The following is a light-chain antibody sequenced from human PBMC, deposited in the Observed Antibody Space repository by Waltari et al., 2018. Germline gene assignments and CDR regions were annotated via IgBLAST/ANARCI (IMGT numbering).Light chain of an antibody. Sequence: DIVLSKSPATLSLSPVDRAPLSCRAMQSVSRYFPWFQQKPGQAARLLIYDASNRATGIPVRFSGSGSGTDFTLTISSLGPEDFAVYYCLQHSNWPRFTFGPGTKVDIK. CDR2: DAS. J-gene: IGKJ3*01. V-gene: IGKV3-11*01. CDR3: LQHSNWPRFT. CDR1: QSVSRY.